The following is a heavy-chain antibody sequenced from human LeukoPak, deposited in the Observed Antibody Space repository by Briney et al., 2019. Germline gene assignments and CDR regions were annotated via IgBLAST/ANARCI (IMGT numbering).Heavy chain of an antibody. CDR2: INPSGGST. CDR3: AREQHGSGSYYALGDY. Sequence: ASVKVSCKASGYTFTSYYMHWVRQAPGQGLEWMGLINPSGGSTSYAQKFQGRVTMTRDTSTSTVYMELSSLRSEDTAVYYCAREQHGSGSYYALGDYWGQGTLVTVSS. CDR1: GYTFTSYY. V-gene: IGHV1-46*01. J-gene: IGHJ4*02. D-gene: IGHD3-10*01.